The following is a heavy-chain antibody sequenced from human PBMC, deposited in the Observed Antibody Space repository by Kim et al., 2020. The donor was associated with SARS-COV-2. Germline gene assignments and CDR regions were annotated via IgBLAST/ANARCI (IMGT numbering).Heavy chain of an antibody. CDR1: GGSISSSNW. J-gene: IGHJ6*03. CDR2: IYHSGST. V-gene: IGHV4-4*02. CDR3: ARALYPRADFGVVIMNYYYYYMDV. D-gene: IGHD3-3*01. Sequence: SETLSLTCAVSGGSISSSNWWSWVRQPPGKGLEWIGEIYHSGSTNYNPSLKSRVTISVDKSKNQFSLKLSSVTAADTAVYYCARALYPRADFGVVIMNYYYYYMDVWGKGTTVTVSS.